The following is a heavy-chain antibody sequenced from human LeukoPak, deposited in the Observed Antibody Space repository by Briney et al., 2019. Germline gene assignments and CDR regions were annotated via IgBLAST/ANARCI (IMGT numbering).Heavy chain of an antibody. J-gene: IGHJ3*02. CDR1: GFTFSSYA. V-gene: IGHV3-23*01. D-gene: IGHD3-3*02. CDR3: ARAFVAFGDAFDI. CDR2: ISGSGDNT. Sequence: GGSLRLSCSASGFTFSSYAMNWVRQAPGKGLEWVSSISGSGDNTYYAASVKGRFSVSRDNSKNTLDLQMNSLRAEDTAVYYCARAFVAFGDAFDIWGQGTMVTVSS.